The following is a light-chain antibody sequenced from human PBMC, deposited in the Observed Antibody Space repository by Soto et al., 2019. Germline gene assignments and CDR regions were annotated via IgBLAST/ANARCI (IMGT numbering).Light chain of an antibody. CDR1: SSNIGSNY. V-gene: IGLV1-47*01. CDR2: RNN. J-gene: IGLJ2*01. Sequence: QSVLTQPPSASGTPGQRVTISCSGSSSNIGSNYVYWYQQLPGTAPKLLIYRNNQRPSGVPDRFSGSKSGTSASLAISGLRSEYEADYYCAAWDDSLSGDVVFGGGTKLTVL. CDR3: AAWDDSLSGDVV.